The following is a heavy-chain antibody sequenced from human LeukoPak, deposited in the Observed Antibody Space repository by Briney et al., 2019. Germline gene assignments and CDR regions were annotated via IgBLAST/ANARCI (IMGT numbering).Heavy chain of an antibody. CDR3: ARARSWDIVVVVAAKSLDY. CDR2: ISAYNGNT. Sequence: ASVKVSCKASGYTFTSYGISWVRQAPGQGLEWMGWISAYNGNTNYAQKLQGRVTMTTDTSTSTAYMGLRSLRSDDTAVYYCARARSWDIVVVVAAKSLDYWGQGTLVTVSS. CDR1: GYTFTSYG. J-gene: IGHJ4*02. D-gene: IGHD2-15*01. V-gene: IGHV1-18*01.